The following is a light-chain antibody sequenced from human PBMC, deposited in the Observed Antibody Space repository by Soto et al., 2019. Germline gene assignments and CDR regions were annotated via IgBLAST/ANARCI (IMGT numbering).Light chain of an antibody. J-gene: IGLJ2*01. CDR2: EVS. Sequence: QSALTQPASVSGSPGQSITISCTGTSSDVGYYNLVSWYQQPPGKVPELIIYEVSKRPSGVSNRFSGSKSGNTASLTISGLQAEDEADYYCCSYAGSRHVVFGGGTKLTVL. CDR1: SSDVGYYNL. CDR3: CSYAGSRHVV. V-gene: IGLV2-23*02.